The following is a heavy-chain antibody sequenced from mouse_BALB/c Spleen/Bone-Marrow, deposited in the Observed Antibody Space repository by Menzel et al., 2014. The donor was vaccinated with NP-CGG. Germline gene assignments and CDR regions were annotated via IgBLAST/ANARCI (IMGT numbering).Heavy chain of an antibody. J-gene: IGHJ4*01. Sequence: VQLQQSGPELVKPGASVKISCKASGYAFSSSWMNWVKQRPGQGLEWIGRIYPGDGDTNYNGKFKGKATLTADKSPSTAYMQLSSVTSVDSAVYFCARFRWGNYREGAMDYWGQGTSVTVSS. D-gene: IGHD2-1*01. CDR1: GYAFSSSW. CDR2: IYPGDGDT. CDR3: ARFRWGNYREGAMDY. V-gene: IGHV1-82*01.